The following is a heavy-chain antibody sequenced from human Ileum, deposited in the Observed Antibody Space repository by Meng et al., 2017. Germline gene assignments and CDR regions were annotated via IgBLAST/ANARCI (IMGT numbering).Heavy chain of an antibody. J-gene: IGHJ4*02. V-gene: IGHV1-2*02. CDR3: ARRPLPGDGYLYFAS. D-gene: IGHD5-24*01. CDR2: MNPKTGDA. Sequence: ASVKVSCKASGYTFTGFYIHWVRQAPGQGLAWMGWMNPKTGDAYSTRKFQGRVILTRDTSISTAYMELSSLDSEDTGNYFCARRPLPGDGYLYFASWGQGTLVTVSS. CDR1: GYTFTGFY.